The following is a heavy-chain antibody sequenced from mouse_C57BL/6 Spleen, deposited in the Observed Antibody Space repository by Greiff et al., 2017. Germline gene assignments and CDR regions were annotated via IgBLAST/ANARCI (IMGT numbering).Heavy chain of an antibody. CDR2: ISYDGSN. CDR3: ARDQGLDYYGSSYAMDY. Sequence: EVQLQQSGPGLVKPSQSLSLTCSVTGYSITSGYYWNWIRQFPGNKLEWMGYISYDGSNNYNPSLKNRISITRDTSKNQFFLKLNSVTTEDTATYYCARDQGLDYYGSSYAMDYWGQGTSVTVSS. CDR1: GYSITSGYY. D-gene: IGHD1-1*01. V-gene: IGHV3-6*01. J-gene: IGHJ4*01.